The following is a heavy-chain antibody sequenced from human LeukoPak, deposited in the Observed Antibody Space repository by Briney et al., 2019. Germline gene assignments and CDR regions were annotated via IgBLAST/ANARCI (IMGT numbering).Heavy chain of an antibody. V-gene: IGHV3-43*01. CDR3: AKDLVRVVTANAFDI. D-gene: IGHD2-21*02. CDR2: ISWDGGST. Sequence: GGSLRLSCAASGFTFDDYTMHWVRQAPGKGLEWVSLISWDGGSTYYADSVKGRFTISRDNSKNSLHLQMNSLRTEDTALYYCAKDLVRVVTANAFDIWGQGTMVTVSS. J-gene: IGHJ3*02. CDR1: GFTFDDYT.